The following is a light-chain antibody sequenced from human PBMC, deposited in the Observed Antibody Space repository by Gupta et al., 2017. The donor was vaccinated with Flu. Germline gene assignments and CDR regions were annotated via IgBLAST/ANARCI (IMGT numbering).Light chain of an antibody. CDR3: QQHSDLPMYT. J-gene: IGKJ2*01. CDR2: DTS. Sequence: EIVLTQSPATLSLSPGERAILSCRASQSVSTYLAWYQQKPGQAPRLLMYDTSKRVAGIPARFSGSGYGKDFTLTISTREPEDFAVYYCQQHSDLPMYTFGQGTMIEIK. V-gene: IGKV3-11*01. CDR1: QSVSTY.